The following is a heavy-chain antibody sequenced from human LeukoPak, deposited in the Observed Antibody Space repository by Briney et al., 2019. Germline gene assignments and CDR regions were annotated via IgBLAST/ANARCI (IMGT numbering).Heavy chain of an antibody. V-gene: IGHV4-4*02. CDR2: IYHSGST. D-gene: IGHD3-22*01. CDR1: GFTFSSYIV. Sequence: GSLRLSCAASGFTFSSYIVTWVRQPPGKGLEWIGEIYHSGSTNYNPSLKSRVTISVDKSKNQFSLKLSSVTAADTAVYYCARALHYYDSSGFDYWGQGTLVTVSS. J-gene: IGHJ4*02. CDR3: ARALHYYDSSGFDY.